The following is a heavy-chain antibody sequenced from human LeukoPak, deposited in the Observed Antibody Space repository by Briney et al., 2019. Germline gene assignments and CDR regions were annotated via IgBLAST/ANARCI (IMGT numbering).Heavy chain of an antibody. Sequence: GGSLRLSCAGSGFTFSSHWMNWVRQAPGKGLEWVAHINQDGSETYYVDSVKGRFTISRDNPKNSLYLQMNFLRAEDTAVYYCARGGATRGRFENWGQGTLVTVSS. CDR3: ARGGATRGRFEN. J-gene: IGHJ4*02. CDR1: GFTFSSHW. CDR2: INQDGSET. D-gene: IGHD1-26*01. V-gene: IGHV3-7*01.